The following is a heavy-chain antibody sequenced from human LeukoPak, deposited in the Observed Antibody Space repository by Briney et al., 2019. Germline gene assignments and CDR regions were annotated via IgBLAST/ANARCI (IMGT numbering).Heavy chain of an antibody. CDR3: ARTPRAGYSYGYWVDY. CDR2: INHSGST. V-gene: IGHV4-34*01. Sequence: SETLSRTCAVYGGSFSGYYWSWIRQPPGKGLEWIGEINHSGSTNYNPSLKSRVTISVDTSKNQFSLKLSSVTAADTAVYYCARTPRAGYSYGYWVDYWGQGTLVTVSS. D-gene: IGHD5-18*01. J-gene: IGHJ4*02. CDR1: GGSFSGYY.